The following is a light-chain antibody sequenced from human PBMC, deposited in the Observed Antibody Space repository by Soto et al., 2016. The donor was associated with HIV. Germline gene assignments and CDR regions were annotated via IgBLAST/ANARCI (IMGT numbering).Light chain of an antibody. CDR2: ATSSLRSGAS. V-gene: IGKV1-12*01. J-gene: IGKJ5*01. CDR1: QDISNW. Sequence: DIQMTQSPSAVSASVGDRVTITCRASQDISNWLAWYQQKPGKAPKLLIYATSSLRSGASSLQSGVPSRFSGSGSGTEFTLTISSLQPEDFATYYCQQLDSSPITFGQGTRLEIK. CDR3: QQLDSSPIT.